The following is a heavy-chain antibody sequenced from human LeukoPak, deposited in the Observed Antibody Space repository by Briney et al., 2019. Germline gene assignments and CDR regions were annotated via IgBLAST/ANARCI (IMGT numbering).Heavy chain of an antibody. CDR2: FDPEDGET. CDR3: ATGTSGSYYVGIVRPIDY. V-gene: IGHV1-24*01. CDR1: GYTLTELS. Sequence: ASVKVSCKVSGYTLTELSMHWVRQAPGKGLEWMGGFDPEDGETIYAQKFQGRVTMTEDTSTDTAYMELSSLRSEDTAVYYCATGTSGSYYVGIVRPIDYWGQGTLVTVSS. D-gene: IGHD1-26*01. J-gene: IGHJ4*02.